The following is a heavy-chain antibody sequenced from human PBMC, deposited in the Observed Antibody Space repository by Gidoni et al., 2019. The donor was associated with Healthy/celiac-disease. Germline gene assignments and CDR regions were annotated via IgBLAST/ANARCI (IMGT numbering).Heavy chain of an antibody. J-gene: IGHJ2*01. CDR2: SYYSGST. Sequence: QLQLQESGPGLVKPSETLSLTCTVSGGSIRSSSYYWGWIRQPPGKGLEWIGSSYYSGSTYYNPSRKSRVTISVDTSKNQVSRKLSSVTAADTAVYYCARRVTVTVLRYFDLWGRGTLVTVSS. D-gene: IGHD4-4*01. CDR3: ARRVTVTVLRYFDL. V-gene: IGHV4-39*01. CDR1: GGSIRSSSYY.